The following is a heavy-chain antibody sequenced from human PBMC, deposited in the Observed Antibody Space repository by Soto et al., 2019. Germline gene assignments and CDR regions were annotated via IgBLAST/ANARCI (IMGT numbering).Heavy chain of an antibody. Sequence: QVQLQQWGAGLLKPSETLSLTCAVYGGSFSGYYWSWIRQPPGKGLEWIGEINHSGSTNYNPSLTSRVTISVDTPKNQFSLKLSSVTAADTAVYYCARGSGYCSGGSCYYYYYGMDVWGQGTTVTVSS. D-gene: IGHD2-15*01. CDR3: ARGSGYCSGGSCYYYYYGMDV. CDR2: INHSGST. CDR1: GGSFSGYY. J-gene: IGHJ6*02. V-gene: IGHV4-34*01.